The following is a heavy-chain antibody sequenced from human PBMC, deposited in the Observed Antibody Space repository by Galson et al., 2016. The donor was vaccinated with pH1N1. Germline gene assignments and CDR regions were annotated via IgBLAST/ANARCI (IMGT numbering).Heavy chain of an antibody. J-gene: IGHJ4*02. D-gene: IGHD1-1*01. CDR3: ARARLFTTGDPTGYFDY. CDR1: GFSFSSYW. Sequence: SLRLSCAASGFSFSSYWMHWVRQVPGKGLVWVSRINSDGSSTSYADSVKGRVTISRDNAKNNLYLQLDSLRAEDTAVYFCARARLFTTGDPTGYFDYWGQGTLVTASS. CDR2: INSDGSST. V-gene: IGHV3-74*01.